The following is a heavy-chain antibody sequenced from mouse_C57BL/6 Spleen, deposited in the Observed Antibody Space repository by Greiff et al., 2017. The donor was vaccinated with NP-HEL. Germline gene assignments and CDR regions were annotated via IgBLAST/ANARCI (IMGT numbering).Heavy chain of an antibody. CDR2: ISDGGSYT. CDR3: AREQESQGYFDV. CDR1: GFTFSSYA. Sequence: DVQLVESGGGLVKPGGSLKLSCAASGFTFSSYAMSWVRQTPEKRLEWVATISDGGSYTYYPDNVKGRFTISRDNAKNNLYLQMSHLKSEDTAMYYCAREQESQGYFDVWGTGTTVTVSS. J-gene: IGHJ1*03. V-gene: IGHV5-4*01.